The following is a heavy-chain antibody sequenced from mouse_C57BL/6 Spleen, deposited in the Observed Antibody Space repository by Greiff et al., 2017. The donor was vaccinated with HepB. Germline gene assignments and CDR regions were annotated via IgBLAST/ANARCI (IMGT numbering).Heavy chain of an antibody. J-gene: IGHJ3*01. V-gene: IGHV14-1*01. Sequence: EVQLQQSGAELVRPGASVKLSCTASGFNIKDYYMHWVKQRPEPGLARIGRIDPDDGDTEYAPKFQGKATMTVDTSSNTAYLQLSSLPSAYTAVYYCTSDDGYSGGWFAYWGQGARVTVS. CDR2: IDPDDGDT. CDR1: GFNIKDYY. CDR3: TSDDGYSGGWFAY. D-gene: IGHD2-3*01.